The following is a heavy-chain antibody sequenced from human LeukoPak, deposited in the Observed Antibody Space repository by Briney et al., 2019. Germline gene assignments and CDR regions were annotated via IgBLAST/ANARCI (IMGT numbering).Heavy chain of an antibody. CDR2: IYFSGST. Sequence: SETLSLTCTVSGDSISNNIYFWDWIRQPPGEGLEWIGSIYFSGSTYYNPSLQSRLAISVDTSKNQFSLNLSSVTATDTAVHYCARHRCSGTSCYSGYYYYGMDVWGQGTTVTVSS. J-gene: IGHJ6*02. CDR3: ARHRCSGTSCYSGYYYYGMDV. CDR1: GDSISNNIYF. D-gene: IGHD2-2*01. V-gene: IGHV4-39*01.